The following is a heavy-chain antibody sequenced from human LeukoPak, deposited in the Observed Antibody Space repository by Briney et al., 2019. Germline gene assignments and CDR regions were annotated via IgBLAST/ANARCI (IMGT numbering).Heavy chain of an antibody. J-gene: IGHJ1*01. V-gene: IGHV3-30-3*01. CDR2: ISYDGSNK. CDR1: GFTFSSYA. D-gene: IGHD2-2*01. CDR3: AMTVLPAANPDD. Sequence: AGSLRRSCAASGFTFSSYAMHWVRQAPGKGLEWVAVISYDGSNKYYADSVKGRFTISRDNSKNTLYLQMNSLRAEDTAVYYCAMTVLPAANPDDGGQGTLVTVS.